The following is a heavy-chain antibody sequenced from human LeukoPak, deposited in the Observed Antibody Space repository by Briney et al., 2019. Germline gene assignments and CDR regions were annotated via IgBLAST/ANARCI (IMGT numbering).Heavy chain of an antibody. CDR3: ARDGWQGLFDY. D-gene: IGHD2-15*01. V-gene: IGHV4-39*07. CDR1: GGSISSSSYY. CDR2: IYYSGST. Sequence: PSETLSLTCTVSGGSISSSSYYWGWIRQPPGKGLEWIGSIYYSGSTYYNPSLKSRVTISVDTSKNQFSLKLSSVTAADTAVYYCARDGWQGLFDYWGQGTLVTVSS. J-gene: IGHJ4*02.